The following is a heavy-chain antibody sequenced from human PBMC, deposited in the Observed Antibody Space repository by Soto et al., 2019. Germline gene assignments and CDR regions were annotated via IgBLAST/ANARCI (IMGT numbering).Heavy chain of an antibody. CDR2: TYYRSKWYN. CDR3: AREGIVVVPAAMYYYYGMDV. J-gene: IGHJ6*02. CDR1: GDSVSSNSAA. V-gene: IGHV6-1*01. Sequence: SQTLSLTYAISGDSVSSNSAAWNWIRQSPSRGLEWLGRTYYRSKWYNDYAVSVKSRITINPDTSKNQFSLQLNSVTPEDTAVYYCAREGIVVVPAAMYYYYGMDVWGQGTTVTVSS. D-gene: IGHD2-2*01.